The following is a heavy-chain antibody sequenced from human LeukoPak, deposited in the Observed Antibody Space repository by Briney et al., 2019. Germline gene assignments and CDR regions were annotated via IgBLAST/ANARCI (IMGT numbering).Heavy chain of an antibody. J-gene: IGHJ4*02. Sequence: SVKVSCKASGFTFTSSAVQWVRQARGQRLEWIGWIVVGSGNTNYAQKFQGRVTVTRDTSTSTVHMELSGLRSEDTAVYYCARDQEGFDYWGQGTLVTVSS. CDR1: GFTFTSSA. CDR2: IVVGSGNT. V-gene: IGHV1-58*01. CDR3: ARDQEGFDY.